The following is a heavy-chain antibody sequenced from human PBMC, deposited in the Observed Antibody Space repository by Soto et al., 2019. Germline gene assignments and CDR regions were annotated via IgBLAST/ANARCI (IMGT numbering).Heavy chain of an antibody. J-gene: IGHJ6*02. V-gene: IGHV3-48*03. CDR3: ARDSGVDTAMVYYGMDV. D-gene: IGHD5-18*01. CDR2: ISSSGSTI. Sequence: GGSLRLSCAASGFTFSSYEMNWVRQAPGKGLEWVSYISSSGSTIYYADSVKGRFTISRDNAKNSLYLQMNSLRAEDTAVYYCARDSGVDTAMVYYGMDVWGQGTTVTVSS. CDR1: GFTFSSYE.